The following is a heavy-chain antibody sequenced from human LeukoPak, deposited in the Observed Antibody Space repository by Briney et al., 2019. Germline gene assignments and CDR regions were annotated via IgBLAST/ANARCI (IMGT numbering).Heavy chain of an antibody. CDR3: TRSGDGAFDN. D-gene: IGHD3-10*01. J-gene: IGHJ3*02. Sequence: GGSLRLSCEASGFTFRNYWMTWVRQSPGKGLEWVSFINYNGETTYYADSVKGRFTISRDNAKNSVSLQMNSLRVEDTAVYYCTRSGDGAFDNWGPGTMVTVSS. V-gene: IGHV3-48*04. CDR2: INYNGETT. CDR1: GFTFRNYW.